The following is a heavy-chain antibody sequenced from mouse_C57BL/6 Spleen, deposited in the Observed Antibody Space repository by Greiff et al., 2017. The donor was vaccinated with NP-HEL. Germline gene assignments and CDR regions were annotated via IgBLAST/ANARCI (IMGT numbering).Heavy chain of an antibody. J-gene: IGHJ1*03. V-gene: IGHV1-20*01. D-gene: IGHD2-5*01. CDR2: INPYNGDT. CDR3: ARHYSNYRYFDV. Sequence: EVQLQESGPELVKPGDSVKISCKASGYSFTGYFMNWVMQSHGKSLEWIGRINPYNGDTFYNQKFKGKATLTVDKSSSTAHMELRSLTSEDSAVYYCARHYSNYRYFDVWGTGTTVTVSS. CDR1: GYSFTGYF.